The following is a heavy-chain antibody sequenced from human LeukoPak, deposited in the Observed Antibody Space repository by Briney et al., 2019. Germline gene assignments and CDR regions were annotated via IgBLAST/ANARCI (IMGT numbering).Heavy chain of an antibody. CDR3: ARQIRPDYYDSSGYYFDS. J-gene: IGHJ4*02. D-gene: IGHD3-22*01. V-gene: IGHV4-59*08. Sequence: SETLSLTCTVSGGSISSYYWSWIRQSPGKGLESIGFISDSGVSNTSPSLKSRVTISLDTSKKQFSLKLRSVTAADTALYYCARQIRPDYYDSSGYYFDSWGQGTLVTVSS. CDR1: GGSISSYY. CDR2: ISDSGVS.